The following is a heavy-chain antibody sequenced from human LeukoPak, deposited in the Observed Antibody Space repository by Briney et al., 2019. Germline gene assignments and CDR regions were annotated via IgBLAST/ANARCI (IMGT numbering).Heavy chain of an antibody. CDR2: IYYSGST. CDR1: GGSISSGGYY. V-gene: IGHV4-31*03. D-gene: IGHD3-16*02. CDR3: ARGTGDYVWGSYRYRGVDY. J-gene: IGHJ4*02. Sequence: SETLSLTCTVSGGSISSGGYYWSWIRQHPGKGLEWIGYIYYSGSTYYNPSLKSRVTISVDTSKNQFSLKLSSVTAADTGVYYCARGTGDYVWGSYRYRGVDYWGQGTLVTVSS.